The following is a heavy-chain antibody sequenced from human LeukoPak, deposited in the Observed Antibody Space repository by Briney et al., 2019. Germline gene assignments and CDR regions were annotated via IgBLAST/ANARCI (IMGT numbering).Heavy chain of an antibody. V-gene: IGHV3-21*01. CDR3: ARGYCSSTSCYFSGRYYYYMDV. CDR2: ISSSSSYI. Sequence: GGSLRLSCAASGFTFSSYSMNWVRQAPGKGLEWVSSISSSSSYIYYADSVKGRFTISRDNAKNSLYLQMNSLRAEDTAVYYCARGYCSSTSCYFSGRYYYYMDVWGKGTTVTVSS. CDR1: GFTFSSYS. J-gene: IGHJ6*03. D-gene: IGHD2-2*01.